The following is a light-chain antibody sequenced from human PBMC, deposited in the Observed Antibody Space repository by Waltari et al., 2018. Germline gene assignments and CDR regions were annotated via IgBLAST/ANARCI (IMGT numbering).Light chain of an antibody. CDR3: QQYYRWWT. CDR2: GAS. Sequence: EIVMTQSPATLSVSPGERATLSCRASQSISSDLAWYQQKPGQAPRLLILGASTRATGIPDRFSGSGSGTEFTLTISSLQSEDFAVYYCQQYYRWWTFGLGTKVERK. CDR1: QSISSD. J-gene: IGKJ1*01. V-gene: IGKV3-15*01.